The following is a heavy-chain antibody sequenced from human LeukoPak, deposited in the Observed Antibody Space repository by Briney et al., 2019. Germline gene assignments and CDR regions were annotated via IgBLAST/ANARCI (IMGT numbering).Heavy chain of an antibody. CDR1: GASISGSGYY. CDR2: IYYTGST. V-gene: IGHV4-39*01. CDR3: VKSGGYGLIDY. J-gene: IGHJ4*02. Sequence: PSETLSLTCAVSGASISGSGYYLGWIRQPPGKGLEWIGNIYYTGSTYYNASLQSRVTISIDTSKNQFSLRLNSVTAADTAMYYCVKSGGYGLIDYWGQGTLVTVSS. D-gene: IGHD1-26*01.